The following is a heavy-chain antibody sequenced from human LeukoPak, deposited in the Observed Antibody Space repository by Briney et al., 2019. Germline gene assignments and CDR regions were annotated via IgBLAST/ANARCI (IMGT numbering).Heavy chain of an antibody. CDR3: ARTLIQLKYYFDY. V-gene: IGHV4-39*01. CDR1: GGSISSSSYY. J-gene: IGHJ4*02. CDR2: IYYSGST. Sequence: NPSETLSLTCTVSGGSISSSSYYWGWIRQPPGKGLEWIGSIYYSGSTYYNPSLKSRVTISVDTSKNQFSLKLSSVTAADTAVYYCARTLIQLKYYFDYWGQGTLVTVSS. D-gene: IGHD5-18*01.